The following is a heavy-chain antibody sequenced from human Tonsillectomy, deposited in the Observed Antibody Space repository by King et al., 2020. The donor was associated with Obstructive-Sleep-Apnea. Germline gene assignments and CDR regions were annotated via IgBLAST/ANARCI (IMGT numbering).Heavy chain of an antibody. Sequence: VQLVESGGGLVQPGGSLRLSCAAAGFTFCSYAMSWVRQAPGKGLDWGSAISGSGGSAFYADSVKGRLTISRDNSKNTLYLQMNSLRAEDTAVYYCAKDRYSGSPDAFDIWGQGTMVTVSS. CDR2: ISGSGGSA. CDR3: AKDRYSGSPDAFDI. J-gene: IGHJ3*02. V-gene: IGHV3-23*04. CDR1: GFTFCSYA. D-gene: IGHD1-26*01.